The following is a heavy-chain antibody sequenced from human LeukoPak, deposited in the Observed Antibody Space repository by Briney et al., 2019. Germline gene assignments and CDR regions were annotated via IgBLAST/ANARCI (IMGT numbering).Heavy chain of an antibody. CDR2: IYYSGST. V-gene: IGHV4-39*01. CDR1: GGSISSSSYY. Sequence: SETLSLTCTVSGGSISSSSYYWGWIRQPPGKGLEWIGSIYYSGSTYYNPSLKSRVTISVDTSKNQFSLKLSSVTAAGTAVYYCATQDIVVVPAAENHDAFDIWGQGTMVTVSS. D-gene: IGHD2-2*01. CDR3: ATQDIVVVPAAENHDAFDI. J-gene: IGHJ3*02.